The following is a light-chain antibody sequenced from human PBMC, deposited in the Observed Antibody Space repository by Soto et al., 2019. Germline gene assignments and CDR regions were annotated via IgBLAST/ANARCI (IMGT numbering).Light chain of an antibody. Sequence: DIQMTQSPSSVSASVGDSVAISCRASQRISSWLAWYQQKPGKAPTFLIYASKLAKGVTSRFSGSGSGTDFSFIITSLQREDLATYYCQQYYGLPPLTFGQGTRLE. J-gene: IGKJ5*01. CDR2: AS. CDR3: QQYYGLPPLT. CDR1: QRISSW. V-gene: IGKV1-12*01.